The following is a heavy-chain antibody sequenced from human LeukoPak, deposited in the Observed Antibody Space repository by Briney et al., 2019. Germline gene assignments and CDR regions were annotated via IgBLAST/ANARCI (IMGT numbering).Heavy chain of an antibody. Sequence: ASVKVSCKASGYTFTSYGISWVRQAPGQGLEWMGWINPNSGGTNYAQKFQGRATMTRDTSISTAYMELSRLRSGDTAVYYCARDSSIAAAGSWFDPWGQGTLVTVSS. CDR1: GYTFTSYG. CDR3: ARDSSIAAAGSWFDP. V-gene: IGHV1-2*02. J-gene: IGHJ5*02. CDR2: INPNSGGT. D-gene: IGHD6-13*01.